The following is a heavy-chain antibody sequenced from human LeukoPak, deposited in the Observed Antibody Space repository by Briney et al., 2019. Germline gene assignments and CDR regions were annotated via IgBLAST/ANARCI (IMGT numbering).Heavy chain of an antibody. D-gene: IGHD1-26*01. V-gene: IGHV1-18*01. CDR1: GYTFTSYG. J-gene: IGHJ4*02. Sequence: ASVKVSCKASGYTFTSYGISWVRQAPGQGLEWMGWISAYNGNTNYAQKLQGRVTMTTDTSTSTAYMELRSLRSDDTAVYYCARLVGATPDSYFDYWGQGTLVTVSS. CDR2: ISAYNGNT. CDR3: ARLVGATPDSYFDY.